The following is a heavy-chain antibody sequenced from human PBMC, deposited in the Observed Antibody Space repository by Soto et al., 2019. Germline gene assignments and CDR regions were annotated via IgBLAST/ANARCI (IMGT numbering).Heavy chain of an antibody. D-gene: IGHD2-8*01. V-gene: IGHV3-21*01. CDR1: GFNFSRYT. CDR3: ARVYGCTSTSCHYYFDY. J-gene: IGHJ4*02. CDR2: INSVSLYL. Sequence: EVQLVESGGSLVKPGGSLRLSCVVSGFNFSRYTMHWVRQAPGKGLEWLSSINSVSLYLYYADSVKGRFTVSRDNAKNSLYLQMNSLRGEDTAVYYCARVYGCTSTSCHYYFDYWGRGTLVTVSS.